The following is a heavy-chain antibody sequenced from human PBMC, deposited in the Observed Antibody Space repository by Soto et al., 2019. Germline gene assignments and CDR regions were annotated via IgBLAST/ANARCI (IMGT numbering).Heavy chain of an antibody. CDR3: AKQSAGWEHFYFVD. D-gene: IGHD1-26*01. V-gene: IGHV3-30*18. Sequence: QVELVESGGGVVQPGRSLRLSCAASGFIFSDFGMHWVRQSPGRGLEWVADISDDGTEKHYADSVKGRFNISRDNTKNMLYLQMSSLRADDTAVYYCAKQSAGWEHFYFVDWCHGTRLTVSS. J-gene: IGHJ4*01. CDR2: ISDDGTEK. CDR1: GFIFSDFG.